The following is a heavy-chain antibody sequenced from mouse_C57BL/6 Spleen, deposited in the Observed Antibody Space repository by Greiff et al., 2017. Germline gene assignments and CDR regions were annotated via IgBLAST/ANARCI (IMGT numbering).Heavy chain of an antibody. V-gene: IGHV1-5*01. CDR2: IYPGNSDT. CDR3: ITTVVAKPHFDY. J-gene: IGHJ2*01. D-gene: IGHD1-1*01. Sequence: EVQLQQSGTVLARPGASVKMSCKTSGYTFTSYWMHWVKQRPGQGLEWIGAIYPGNSDTSYNQKFKGKAKLTAVTSASTAYLGLSSLTNEDSAVYYCITTVVAKPHFDYWGQGTTLTVAS. CDR1: GYTFTSYW.